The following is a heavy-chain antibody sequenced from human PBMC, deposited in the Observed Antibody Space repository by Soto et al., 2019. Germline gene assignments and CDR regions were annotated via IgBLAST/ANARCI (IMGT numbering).Heavy chain of an antibody. Sequence: PGGSLRLSCAASGFTFSSYAMHWVRQAPGKGREWVAVISYDGSNKYYADSVKGRFTISRDNSKNTLYLQMNSLRAEDTAVYYWARGQVGAACYGMDVWGQGTTVTVSS. D-gene: IGHD1-26*01. J-gene: IGHJ6*02. V-gene: IGHV3-30-3*01. CDR3: ARGQVGAACYGMDV. CDR1: GFTFSSYA. CDR2: ISYDGSNK.